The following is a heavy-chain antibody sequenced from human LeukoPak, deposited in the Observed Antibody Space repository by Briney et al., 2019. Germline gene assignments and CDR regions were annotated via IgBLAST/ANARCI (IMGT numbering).Heavy chain of an antibody. J-gene: IGHJ4*02. Sequence: SVKVSCKASGGTFSSYAISWVRQAPGQGLEWMGGIIPIFGTANYAQKFQGRVTITADESTSTAYMELSSLRSEDTAVYYCARTIVGATKYPDFDYWGQGTLVTVSS. V-gene: IGHV1-69*13. CDR3: ARTIVGATKYPDFDY. CDR1: GGTFSSYA. D-gene: IGHD1-26*01. CDR2: IIPIFGTA.